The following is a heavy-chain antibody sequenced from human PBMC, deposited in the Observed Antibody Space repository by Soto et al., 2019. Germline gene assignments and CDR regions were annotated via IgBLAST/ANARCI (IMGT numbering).Heavy chain of an antibody. V-gene: IGHV2-26*01. Sequence: QVTLKESGPVLVKPTETLTLTCTVSGFSLSNARMGVSWIRQPPGKALEWLAHIFSNDEKSYSTSLKSRLTIPKDTSKSQVVLTMTNMDPVDTATYYCARRHYYDSSGYYSPYFDYWGQGTLVTVSS. D-gene: IGHD3-22*01. CDR2: IFSNDEK. CDR3: ARRHYYDSSGYYSPYFDY. J-gene: IGHJ4*02. CDR1: GFSLSNARMG.